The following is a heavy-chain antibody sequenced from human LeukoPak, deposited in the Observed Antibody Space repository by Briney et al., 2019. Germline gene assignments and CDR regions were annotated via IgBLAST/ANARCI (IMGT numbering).Heavy chain of an antibody. V-gene: IGHV4-38-2*01. J-gene: IGHJ4*02. CDR3: ATNITMIVFDY. CDR1: GYSISSDYY. CDR2: ISYSGST. D-gene: IGHD3-22*01. Sequence: SETLSLTCAVSGYSISSDYYWGWIRQPPGKGLEWIGSISYSGSTYYNPSLKSRVTISVDTSKNHFFLKLTSVTAADTAVYYCATNITMIVFDYWGQGTLVTVSS.